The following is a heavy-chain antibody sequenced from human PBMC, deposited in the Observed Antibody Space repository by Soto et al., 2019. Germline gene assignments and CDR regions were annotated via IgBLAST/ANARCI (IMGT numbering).Heavy chain of an antibody. Sequence: QVQLQESGPGLVKASQTLSLICSVSGESISSVGYYWRWIRHHPGKGLEWIGYIYDSESAYYNPSLKRRVTISRDTSKNHFAMQLCSVTAADTAVYYCARASSSSAAADYWGQGTLITVSS. CDR3: ARASSSSAAADY. D-gene: IGHD6-6*01. CDR1: GESISSVGYY. V-gene: IGHV4-31*03. J-gene: IGHJ4*02. CDR2: IYDSESA.